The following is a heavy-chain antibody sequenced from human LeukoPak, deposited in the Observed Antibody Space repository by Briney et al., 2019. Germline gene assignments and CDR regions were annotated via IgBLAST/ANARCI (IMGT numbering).Heavy chain of an antibody. J-gene: IGHJ4*02. CDR1: GFTFSSYG. V-gene: IGHV3-72*01. CDR3: TRSRGYSGYYFDY. D-gene: IGHD5-12*01. CDR2: IRNKGNSYTT. Sequence: PGGSLRLSCAASGFTFSSYGMHWVRQAPGKGLEWVGRIRNKGNSYTTQYAASAKGRFTISRDDSKNPLYLQMNSLKTEDTAVYHCTRSRGYSGYYFDYWGQGTLVTVSS.